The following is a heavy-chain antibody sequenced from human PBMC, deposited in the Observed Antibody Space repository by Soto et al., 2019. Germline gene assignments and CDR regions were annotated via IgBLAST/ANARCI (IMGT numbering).Heavy chain of an antibody. J-gene: IGHJ4*02. V-gene: IGHV1-2*04. D-gene: IGHD3-22*01. CDR3: ARGSSGYYTSFDY. CDR2: INPNSGGT. CDR1: GYTFTGYY. Sequence: QVQLVQSGAEVKKPGASVKVSCKASGYTFTGYYMHWVRQAPGQRPEWMGWINPNSGGTNYAQKFQGWVTMTRDTPSSTSYMELSRLRSDDTSVYFCARGSSGYYTSFDYWVQGTLVTVSS.